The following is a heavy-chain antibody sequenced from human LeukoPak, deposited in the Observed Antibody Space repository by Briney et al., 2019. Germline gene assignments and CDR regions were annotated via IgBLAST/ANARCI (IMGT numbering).Heavy chain of an antibody. J-gene: IGHJ4*02. CDR3: ARDGFRRDGYDY. D-gene: IGHD5-24*01. CDR1: GFTVSSNY. CDR2: IYSGGST. Sequence: GGSLRLSCAASGFTVSSNYMSWVRQAPGKGLEWVSVIYSGGSTYYADSAKGRFTISRDNSKNTLYLQMNSLRAEDTAVYYCARDGFRRDGYDYWGQGTLVTVSS. V-gene: IGHV3-53*01.